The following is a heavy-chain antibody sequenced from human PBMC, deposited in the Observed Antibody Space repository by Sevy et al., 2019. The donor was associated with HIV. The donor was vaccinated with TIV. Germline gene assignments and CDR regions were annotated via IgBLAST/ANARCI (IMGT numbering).Heavy chain of an antibody. D-gene: IGHD3-9*01. CDR2: ISSSSSYI. V-gene: IGHV3-21*01. J-gene: IGHJ3*02. CDR3: AREIFHGGAFDI. Sequence: GGSLRLSCAASGFTFSSYSMNWVRKAPGKGLEWVSSISSSSSYIYYADSVKGRFTISRDNAKNSLYLQMNSLRAEDTAVYYCAREIFHGGAFDIWGQGTMVTVSS. CDR1: GFTFSSYS.